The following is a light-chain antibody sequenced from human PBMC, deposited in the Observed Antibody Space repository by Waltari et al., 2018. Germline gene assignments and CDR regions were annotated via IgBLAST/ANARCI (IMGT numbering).Light chain of an antibody. Sequence: TQAPAVSVAVGQSVRITCQADSLRRYYAIWYRQRPGQAPILVMYDKNNRPSGVPDRFSGSSSDNTASLTITGAQAEDEAYYYCHSRDASGVGGTFGGGTKLTVL. V-gene: IGLV3-19*01. CDR2: DKN. CDR3: HSRDASGVGGT. CDR1: SLRRYY. J-gene: IGLJ2*01.